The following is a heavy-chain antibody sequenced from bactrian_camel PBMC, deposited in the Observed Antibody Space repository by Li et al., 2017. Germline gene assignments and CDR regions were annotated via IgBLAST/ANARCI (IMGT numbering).Heavy chain of an antibody. Sequence: DVQLVESGGGSVQAGGSLRLTCVASGITYGVNCLGWLRQAPGKEREGVAAISSGGGSTYYADSVKGRFTISQDIDTNTLYLAMDSLKPEDSGMYYCAADLLAGRLGGCESDRKVESRYFDIWGQGTQVTVS. D-gene: IGHD3*01. CDR3: AADLLAGRLGGCESDRKVESRYFDI. J-gene: IGHJ4*01. CDR2: ISSGGGST. CDR1: GITYGVNC. V-gene: IGHV3S40*01.